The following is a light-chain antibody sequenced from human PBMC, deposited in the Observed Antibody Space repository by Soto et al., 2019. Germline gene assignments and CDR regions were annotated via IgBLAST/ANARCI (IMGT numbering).Light chain of an antibody. CDR3: QQRSTWPPA. CDR1: PSVSSY. Sequence: DIVLTQSQAPLSLSPWERATLSRRASPSVSSYLARYQQKPGQAPRLLIYDASNRATGIPARFSGSGSGTDLTLSISSLEPEDFAVYYCQQRSTWPPAFGPGTKVDIK. V-gene: IGKV3-11*01. CDR2: DAS. J-gene: IGKJ3*01.